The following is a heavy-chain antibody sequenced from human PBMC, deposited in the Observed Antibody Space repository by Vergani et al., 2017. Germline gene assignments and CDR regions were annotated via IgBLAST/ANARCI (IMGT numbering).Heavy chain of an antibody. CDR3: ARLYYYDSYAFDI. Sequence: QVQLQESGPGLVKPSQTLSLTCTVSGGSLSSGGYYWSCIRKHPGTGLECIGYIYYSGRTYYNQSLKSRVTISVDTSKNQFSLNLSSVTAADTAVYYCARLYYYDSYAFDIWGQGTMVTVSS. CDR2: IYYSGRT. D-gene: IGHD3-22*01. J-gene: IGHJ3*02. V-gene: IGHV4-31*03. CDR1: GGSLSSGGYY.